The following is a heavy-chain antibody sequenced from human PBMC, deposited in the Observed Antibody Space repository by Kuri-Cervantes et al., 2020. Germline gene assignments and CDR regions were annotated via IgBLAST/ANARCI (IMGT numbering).Heavy chain of an antibody. CDR3: ARPPGGGSSSFLT. CDR2: IYPGDSDT. V-gene: IGHV5-51*01. D-gene: IGHD6-6*01. CDR1: GYSFTSYW. J-gene: IGHJ5*02. Sequence: GGPLRLSCKGSGYSFTSYWIGWVRQMPGKGLEWMGIIYPGDSDTRYSPSFQGQVTISADKSISTAYLQWSSLKASDTATYYCARPPGGGSSSFLTWGQGTLVTVSS.